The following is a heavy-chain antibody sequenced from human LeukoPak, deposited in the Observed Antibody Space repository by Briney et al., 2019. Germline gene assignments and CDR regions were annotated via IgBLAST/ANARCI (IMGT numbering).Heavy chain of an antibody. D-gene: IGHD1-14*01. CDR3: ARDLPGGGGDY. V-gene: IGHV3-53*01. CDR2: IYSGGST. CDR1: GFTVSSNF. J-gene: IGHJ4*02. Sequence: PGGSLRLSCAASGFTVSSNFMSWVRHAPGKGLEWVSVIYSGGSTYYADSVKGRFTISRDNSKNTLYLQMNSLRAEDTAVYYCARDLPGGGGDYWGQGTLVTVSS.